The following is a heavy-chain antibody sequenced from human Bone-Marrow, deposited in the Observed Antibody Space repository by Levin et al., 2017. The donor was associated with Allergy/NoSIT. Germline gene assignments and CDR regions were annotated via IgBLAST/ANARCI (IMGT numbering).Heavy chain of an antibody. CDR2: VSYTGVT. Sequence: SETLSLTCNVSGDSVRTGSYQWAWIRQPPGKGLEWIGSVSYTGVTFNKASLKSRVTMSVDTAKNQFSLRLRSVTATDAAVYFCARMSLTGAYNYYFYGMDVWGQGTTVTVSS. CDR1: GDSVRTGSYQ. J-gene: IGHJ6*02. D-gene: IGHD3-9*01. CDR3: ARMSLTGAYNYYFYGMDV. V-gene: IGHV4-39*01.